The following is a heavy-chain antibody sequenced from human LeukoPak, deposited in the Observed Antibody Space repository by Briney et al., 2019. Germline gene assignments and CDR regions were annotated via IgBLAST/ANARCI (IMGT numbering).Heavy chain of an antibody. CDR3: ARDRTMVRGVYDY. CDR2: INPNSGGT. D-gene: IGHD3-10*01. Sequence: ASVKVSCKASGYTFTGYYMHWVRQAPGQGLEWMGWINPNSGGTNYAQKFQGRVTMTRDTSTSTVYMEQSSLRSEDTAVYYCARDRTMVRGVYDYWGQGTLVTVSS. CDR1: GYTFTGYY. J-gene: IGHJ4*02. V-gene: IGHV1-2*02.